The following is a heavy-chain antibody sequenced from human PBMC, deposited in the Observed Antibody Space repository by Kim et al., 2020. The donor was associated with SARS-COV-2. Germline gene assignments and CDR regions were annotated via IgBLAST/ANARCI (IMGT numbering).Heavy chain of an antibody. D-gene: IGHD3-3*01. CDR3: AKLGPRYYDFWSGYYTGYYYYYGMDV. V-gene: IGHV3-23*01. CDR2: ISGSGGST. J-gene: IGHJ6*02. CDR1: GFTFSSYA. Sequence: GESLKISCAASGFTFSSYAMSWVRQAPGKGLEWVSAISGSGGSTYYADSVKGRFTISRDNSKNTLYLQMNSLRAEDTAVYYCAKLGPRYYDFWSGYYTGYYYYYGMDVWGQGTTVTVSS.